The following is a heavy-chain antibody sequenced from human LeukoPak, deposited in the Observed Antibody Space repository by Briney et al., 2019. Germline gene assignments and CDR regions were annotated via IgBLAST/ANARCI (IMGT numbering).Heavy chain of an antibody. CDR2: INIYNDNT. CDR1: GYTFTSYG. CDR3: ARGLVDRNAFDI. D-gene: IGHD2-8*02. J-gene: IGHJ3*02. Sequence: ASVKVSCKASGYTFTSYGISWVRQAPGQGLEWMGWINIYNDNTNYAQKFQGRVTMTTDTSTNTAYMDLRNLRSDDTAVYYCARGLVDRNAFDIWGQGTMVTVSS. V-gene: IGHV1-18*01.